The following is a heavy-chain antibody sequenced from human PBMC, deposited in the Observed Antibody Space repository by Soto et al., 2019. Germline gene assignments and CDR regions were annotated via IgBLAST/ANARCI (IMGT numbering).Heavy chain of an antibody. CDR1: GFTFTSYA. D-gene: IGHD3-16*01. J-gene: IGHJ5*02. Sequence: EVQLLESGGDLVHPGGSLSLSCAASGFTFTSYAMTWVRQAPEKGLEWVSSISASGGTTYYTDSVTGRFTISRDNSKNTLFLQMNSLRAEDTAVYYCAKAWGWFDPWGQGTLVTVSS. CDR2: ISASGGTT. CDR3: AKAWGWFDP. V-gene: IGHV3-23*01.